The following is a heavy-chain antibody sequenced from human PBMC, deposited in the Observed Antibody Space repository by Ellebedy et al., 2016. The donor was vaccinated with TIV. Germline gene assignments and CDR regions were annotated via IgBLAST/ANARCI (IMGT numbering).Heavy chain of an antibody. CDR2: IYSIGDT. Sequence: GGSLRLSCAASGFSFSSYSMNWVRQAPGKGLEWVSVIYSIGDTHYADPVKGRFSVSRDDSKNTLNLQMNSLRADDTAVYYCATDPDGVYGDTSAYWGRGTLVTVSS. D-gene: IGHD4-17*01. J-gene: IGHJ4*02. CDR1: GFSFSSYS. CDR3: ATDPDGVYGDTSAY. V-gene: IGHV3-53*01.